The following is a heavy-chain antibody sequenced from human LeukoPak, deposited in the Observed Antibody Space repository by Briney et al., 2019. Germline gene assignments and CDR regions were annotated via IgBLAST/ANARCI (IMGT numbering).Heavy chain of an antibody. V-gene: IGHV4-59*01. J-gene: IGHJ4*02. D-gene: IGHD3-22*01. CDR2: IYYSGST. CDR1: GGSISSYY. CDR3: ARAGSSAYLIDY. Sequence: SETLSLTCTVSGGSISSYYWSWIRQPPGKGLEWIGYIYYSGSTNYNPSLKSRVTISVDASKNQFSLKLTSVTAADTAVYYCARAGSSAYLIDYWGQGTLVTVSS.